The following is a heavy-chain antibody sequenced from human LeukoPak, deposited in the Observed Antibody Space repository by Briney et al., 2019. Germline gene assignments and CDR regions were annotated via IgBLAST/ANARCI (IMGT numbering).Heavy chain of an antibody. Sequence: APVTVSCTASGYTFTSYYMHWVRQAPGQGLEWMGIINPSGGSTSYAQKFQGRVTMTRDTSTSTVYMELSSLRSEDTAVYYCARTLGTVTFGGVIANYYYYGMDVWGQGTTVTVSS. CDR2: INPSGGST. V-gene: IGHV1-46*01. CDR3: ARTLGTVTFGGVIANYYYYGMDV. CDR1: GYTFTSYY. J-gene: IGHJ6*02. D-gene: IGHD3-16*02.